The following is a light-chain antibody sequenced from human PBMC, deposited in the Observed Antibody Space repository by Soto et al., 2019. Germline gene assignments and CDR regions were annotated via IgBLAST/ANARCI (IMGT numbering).Light chain of an antibody. CDR3: QQANSFPIT. CDR2: AAS. Sequence: DIQMTQSPSSLSASFGDRVTIACRASQDIYTFLNWYQQKPGKAPKLLIFAASSLQSGVPSRFRGSGSGTDFTLTISSLQPEDFETYYCQQANSFPITFGQGTRLEIK. CDR1: QDIYTF. V-gene: IGKV1-12*01. J-gene: IGKJ5*01.